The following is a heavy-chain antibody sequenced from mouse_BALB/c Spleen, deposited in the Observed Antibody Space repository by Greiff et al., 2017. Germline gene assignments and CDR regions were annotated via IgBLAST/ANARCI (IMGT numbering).Heavy chain of an antibody. D-gene: IGHD2-10*02. CDR3: ARKEYGNPYAMDY. Sequence: VQLQQSGAELMKPGASVKISCKATGYTFSSYWIEWVKQRPGHGLEWIGEILPGSGSTNYNEKFKGKATFTADTSSNTAYMQLSSLTSEDSAVYYCARKEYGNPYAMDYWGQGTSVTVSS. V-gene: IGHV1-9*01. J-gene: IGHJ4*01. CDR2: ILPGSGST. CDR1: GYTFSSYW.